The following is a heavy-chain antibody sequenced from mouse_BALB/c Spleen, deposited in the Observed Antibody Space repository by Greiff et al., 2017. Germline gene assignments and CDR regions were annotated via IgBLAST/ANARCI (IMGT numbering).Heavy chain of an antibody. Sequence: EVQRVESGGGLVQPGGSLKLSCAASGFTFSSYGMSWVRQTPDKRLELVATINSNGGSTYYPDSVKGRFTISRDNAKNTLYLQMSSLKSEDTAMYYCASVYGNYEGYWYFDVWGAGTTVTVSS. J-gene: IGHJ1*01. CDR3: ASVYGNYEGYWYFDV. D-gene: IGHD2-1*01. V-gene: IGHV5-6-3*01. CDR2: INSNGGST. CDR1: GFTFSSYG.